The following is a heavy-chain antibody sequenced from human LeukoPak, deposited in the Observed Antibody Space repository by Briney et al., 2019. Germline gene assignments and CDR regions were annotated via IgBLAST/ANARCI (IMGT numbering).Heavy chain of an antibody. CDR2: IRSDGRST. Sequence: GGSLRLSRAASEVTFSNYWMHWVRQAPGEGPVWVSRIRSDGRSTDYADSVKGRFTMSRGSTENTLYLEMNSLRVDDTAVYFCARGSPRDSSGYYSYYYMDVWGKGTTVTVSS. CDR1: EVTFSNYW. CDR3: ARGSPRDSSGYYSYYYMDV. D-gene: IGHD3-22*01. V-gene: IGHV3-74*01. J-gene: IGHJ6*03.